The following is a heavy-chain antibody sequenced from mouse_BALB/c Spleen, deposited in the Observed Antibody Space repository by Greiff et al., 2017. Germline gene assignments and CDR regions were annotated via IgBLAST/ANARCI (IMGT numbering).Heavy chain of an antibody. CDR1: GYAFTSYN. CDR3: ASSLYDYDEAWFAY. D-gene: IGHD2-4*01. V-gene: IGHV1S135*01. Sequence: EVQLQQSGPELVKPGASVKVSCKASGYAFTSYNMYWVKQSHGKSLEWIGYIDPYNGGTSYNQKFKGKATLTVDKSSSTAYMHLNSLTSEDSAVYYCASSLYDYDEAWFAYWGQGTLVTVSA. CDR2: IDPYNGGT. J-gene: IGHJ3*01.